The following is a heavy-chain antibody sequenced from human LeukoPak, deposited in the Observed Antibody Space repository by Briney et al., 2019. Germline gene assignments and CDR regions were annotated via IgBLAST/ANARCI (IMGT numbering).Heavy chain of an antibody. CDR3: ARVRYYYDSSGYGYFDY. Sequence: PSETLSLTCTVSGGSISSYYWSWIRQPPGKGLEWMGYIYYSGSTNYNPSLKSRVTISVDTSKNQFSLKLSSVTAADTAVYYCARVRYYYDSSGYGYFDYWGQGTLVTVSS. CDR1: GGSISSYY. D-gene: IGHD3-22*01. V-gene: IGHV4-59*01. J-gene: IGHJ4*02. CDR2: IYYSGST.